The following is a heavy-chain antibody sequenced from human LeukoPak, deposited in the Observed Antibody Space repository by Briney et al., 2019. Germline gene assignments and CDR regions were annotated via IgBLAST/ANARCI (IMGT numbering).Heavy chain of an antibody. CDR1: GDSINSLDL. CDR3: ARGPYYYDSSGYRFDY. Sequence: PSETLSLTCTVSGDSINSLDLWSWVRQPPGKGLEWIGEMYLSGTTHSNPSVKSRVTISIDKSKNQFSLKLSSVTAADTAVYYCARGPYYYDSSGYRFDYWGQGTLVTVSS. D-gene: IGHD3-22*01. CDR2: MYLSGTT. V-gene: IGHV4-4*02. J-gene: IGHJ4*02.